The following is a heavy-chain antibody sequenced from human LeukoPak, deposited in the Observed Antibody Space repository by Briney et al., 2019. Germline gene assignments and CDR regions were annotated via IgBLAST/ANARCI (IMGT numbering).Heavy chain of an antibody. CDR2: ISYDGGNK. J-gene: IGHJ4*02. CDR1: GFTFSSSG. D-gene: IGHD3-10*01. Sequence: GGSLRLSCAASGFTFSSSGMHWVRQAPGKGLEWVAVISYDGGNKYYADSVKGRFTISRDNSKNTLYLQMNSLIPEDTAVYYCAKGKIRWDDFGGFDYWGPGTLVTVSS. CDR3: AKGKIRWDDFGGFDY. V-gene: IGHV3-30*18.